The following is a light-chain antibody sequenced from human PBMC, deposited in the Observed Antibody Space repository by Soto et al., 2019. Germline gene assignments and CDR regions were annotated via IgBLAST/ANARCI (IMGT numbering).Light chain of an antibody. CDR2: YDS. V-gene: IGLV3-21*04. Sequence: SYELTQPPSVSVAPGKTARITCGGNNIGSKSAHWYQQKPGQAPVLVIYYDSDRPSGIPERFSGSNSGNTATLTISRVEAGDEVGHCCQVWVSSSDHYVFGTGTKLTVL. J-gene: IGLJ1*01. CDR1: NIGSKS. CDR3: QVWVSSSDHYV.